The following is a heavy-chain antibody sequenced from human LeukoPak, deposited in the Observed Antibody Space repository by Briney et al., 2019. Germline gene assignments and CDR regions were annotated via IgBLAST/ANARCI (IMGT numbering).Heavy chain of an antibody. CDR2: IYYSGST. CDR3: ARAISLVGATLFFDY. Sequence: SETLSLTCTVSGGSISSSSYYWGWIRQPPGKGLEWIGSIYYSGSTYYNPSLKSRVTISVDTSKNQFSLKLSSVTAADTAVYYCARAISLVGATLFFDYWGQGTLVTVSS. V-gene: IGHV4-39*07. D-gene: IGHD1-26*01. CDR1: GGSISSSSYY. J-gene: IGHJ4*02.